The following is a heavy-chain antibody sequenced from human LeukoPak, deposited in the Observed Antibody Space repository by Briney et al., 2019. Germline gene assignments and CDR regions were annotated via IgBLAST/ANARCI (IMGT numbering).Heavy chain of an antibody. V-gene: IGHV1-2*02. D-gene: IGHD7-27*01. CDR1: GYTFTGYY. Sequence: ASVKVSCKASGYTFTGYYMQWVRQAPGQGLEWMGWINPNSGATLYAQRFQGRVTMTRDTSTSTAFMEVRRLRSDDTAVYYCAREEANWGSPFDSWGQGTLVTVSS. CDR3: AREEANWGSPFDS. CDR2: INPNSGAT. J-gene: IGHJ4*02.